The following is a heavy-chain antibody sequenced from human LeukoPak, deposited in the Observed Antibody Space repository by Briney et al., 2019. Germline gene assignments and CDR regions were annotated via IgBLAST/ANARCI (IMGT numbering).Heavy chain of an antibody. CDR3: ARGPTYCSSSSCLQGE. CDR1: GGSISSGSYY. CDR2: IYASGST. J-gene: IGHJ4*02. Sequence: SETLSLTCTVSGGSISSGSYYWSWIRQPAGKGLEWIGRIYASGSTNYNPSLKSRVTISVDTSKNQFSLKLSSVTAADTAVYYCARGPTYCSSSSCLQGEWGQGTLVTVSS. D-gene: IGHD2-15*01. V-gene: IGHV4-61*02.